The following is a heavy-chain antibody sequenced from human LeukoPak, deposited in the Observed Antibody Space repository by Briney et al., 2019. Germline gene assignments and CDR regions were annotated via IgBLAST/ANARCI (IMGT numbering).Heavy chain of an antibody. D-gene: IGHD5-18*01. CDR2: ISYDGSNK. V-gene: IGHV3-30-3*01. CDR3: ARSGGYSYGYRDY. CDR1: GFTFSSYA. Sequence: GGSLRLSCAASGFTFSSYAMHWVRQAPCKGLEWVAVISYDGSNKYYADSVKGRFTISRDNSKNTLYLQMNSLRAEDTAVYYCARSGGYSYGYRDYWGQGTLVTVSS. J-gene: IGHJ4*02.